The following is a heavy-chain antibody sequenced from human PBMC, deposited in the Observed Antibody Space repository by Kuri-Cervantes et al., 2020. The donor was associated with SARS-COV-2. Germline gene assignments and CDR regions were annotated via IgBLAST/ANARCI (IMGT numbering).Heavy chain of an antibody. Sequence: GSLRLSCAVYGGSFSGYYWSSIRQPPGKGLEWIGEINHSGSTNYNPSLKSRVTISVDTSKNQFSLKLSSVTAADTAVYYCARGFSAVVVAHWYFDLWGRGTLVTVSS. CDR2: INHSGST. V-gene: IGHV4-34*01. D-gene: IGHD3-22*01. J-gene: IGHJ2*01. CDR3: ARGFSAVVVAHWYFDL. CDR1: GGSFSGYY.